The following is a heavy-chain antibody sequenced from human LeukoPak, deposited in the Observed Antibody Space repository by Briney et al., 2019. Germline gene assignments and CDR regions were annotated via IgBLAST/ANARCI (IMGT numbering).Heavy chain of an antibody. V-gene: IGHV3-23*01. CDR1: GFTLSICA. CDR3: AKWPIYNCGGSFVY. J-gene: IGHJ4*02. CDR2: MSGGAGNT. Sequence: GGSLSQTRAASGFTLSICAMTWVRQAPGKGLEWVSVMSGGAGNTYYADSVKGRFTISRDNSKNTLYLQMNSLRVEDTAVYYCAKWPIYNCGGSFVYWGQGTLVTVSS. D-gene: IGHD2-21*01.